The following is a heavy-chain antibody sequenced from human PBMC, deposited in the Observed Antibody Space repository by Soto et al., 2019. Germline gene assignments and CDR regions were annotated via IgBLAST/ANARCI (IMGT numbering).Heavy chain of an antibody. CDR1: GSSISSGGYY. J-gene: IGHJ4*02. CDR2: IYYSGST. Sequence: SETLSLTCTVSGSSISSGGYYWSWIRQHPGKSLEWIGSIYYSGSTYYNPSLKSRVTISVDTSKNQFSLKLSSVTAADTAVYYCASNSYGYTFYGYWGQGTLVT. CDR3: ASNSYGYTFYGY. V-gene: IGHV4-31*03. D-gene: IGHD5-18*01.